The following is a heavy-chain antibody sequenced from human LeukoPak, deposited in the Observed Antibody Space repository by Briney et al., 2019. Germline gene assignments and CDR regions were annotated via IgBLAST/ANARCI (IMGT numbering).Heavy chain of an antibody. Sequence: GSLRLSCAASGFTFSSYAMSWVRQAPGKGLQWVSAISGSGGSTNYADSVKGQFTISRDNSKNTLYLQMNSLRAEDTAVYYCAKTPVRRVPYYFDYWGQGTLVTVSS. D-gene: IGHD2-2*01. CDR3: AKTPVRRVPYYFDY. CDR1: GFTFSSYA. V-gene: IGHV3-23*01. J-gene: IGHJ4*02. CDR2: ISGSGGST.